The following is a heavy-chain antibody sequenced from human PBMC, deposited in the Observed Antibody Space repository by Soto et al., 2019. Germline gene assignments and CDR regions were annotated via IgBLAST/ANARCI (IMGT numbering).Heavy chain of an antibody. D-gene: IGHD3-9*01. V-gene: IGHV1-46*01. CDR2: INPSGGST. Sequence: GTSVKVSCKASGYTFTSYYMHWVRQAPGQGLEWMGIINPSGGSTSYAQKFQGRVTMTRDTSTSTVYMELSSLRSEDTAVYYCARTDYYDILTGYRAYYYYGMDVWGQGTTVTVS. CDR3: ARTDYYDILTGYRAYYYYGMDV. J-gene: IGHJ6*02. CDR1: GYTFTSYY.